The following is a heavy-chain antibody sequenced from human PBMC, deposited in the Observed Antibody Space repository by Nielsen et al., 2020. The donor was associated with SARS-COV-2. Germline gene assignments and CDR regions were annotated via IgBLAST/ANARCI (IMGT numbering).Heavy chain of an antibody. CDR3: ARRTMVRGVTY. Sequence: RQAPGKGLEWIGEINHSGSTNYNPSLKSRVTISVDTSKNQFSLKLSSVTAADTAVYYCARRTMVRGVTYWGQGTPVTVSS. V-gene: IGHV4-34*01. D-gene: IGHD3-10*01. J-gene: IGHJ4*02. CDR2: INHSGST.